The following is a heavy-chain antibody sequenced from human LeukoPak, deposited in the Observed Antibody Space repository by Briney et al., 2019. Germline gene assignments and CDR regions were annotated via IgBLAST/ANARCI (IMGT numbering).Heavy chain of an antibody. Sequence: ASVKVSCKASGGTFSSYAISWVRQAPGQGLEWMGWISAYNGNTNYAQKLQGRVTMTTDTSTSTAYMELRSLRSDDTAVYYCTRDIVVVPAATRYYYYGMDVWGQGTTVTVSS. CDR2: ISAYNGNT. CDR3: TRDIVVVPAATRYYYYGMDV. J-gene: IGHJ6*02. V-gene: IGHV1-18*01. D-gene: IGHD2-2*01. CDR1: GGTFSSYA.